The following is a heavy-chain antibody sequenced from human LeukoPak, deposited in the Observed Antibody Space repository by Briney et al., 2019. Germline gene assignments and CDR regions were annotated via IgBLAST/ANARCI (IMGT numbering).Heavy chain of an antibody. CDR2: INPNSGGT. J-gene: IGHJ5*02. Sequence: ASVKVSCKASGYTFTGYFIHWVRQAPGQGLEWIGWINPNSGGTNYAQRFQGRVTITRNTSISTAYMELSSLRSEDTAVYYCARHTMVRGVRGGLDPWGQGTLVTVSS. V-gene: IGHV1-2*02. CDR3: ARHTMVRGVRGGLDP. CDR1: GYTFTGYF. D-gene: IGHD3-10*01.